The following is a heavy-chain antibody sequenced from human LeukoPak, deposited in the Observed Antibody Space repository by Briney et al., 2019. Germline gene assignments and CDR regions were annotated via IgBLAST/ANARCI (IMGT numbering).Heavy chain of an antibody. CDR3: AKDRANWAIDD. J-gene: IGHJ4*02. D-gene: IGHD3-16*01. CDR1: GFTLSTYS. Sequence: PGGSLRLSCAASGFTLSTYSMSWVRQAPGKGLEWVAHMKRDGSEEYYVDSTKGRFTVSRDTAKNSMYLQTNSLRAEDTAVYYCAKDRANWAIDDWGQGTQVTVSS. CDR2: MKRDGSEE. V-gene: IGHV3-7*01.